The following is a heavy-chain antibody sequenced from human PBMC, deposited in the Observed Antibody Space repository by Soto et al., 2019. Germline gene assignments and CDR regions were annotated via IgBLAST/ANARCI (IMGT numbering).Heavy chain of an antibody. V-gene: IGHV3-7*03. CDR1: NFFISSSW. CDR2: IKGDGSVR. CDR3: TSARSSVEPGGFVEF. J-gene: IGHJ4*02. D-gene: IGHD2-15*01. Sequence: EVQLEESGGGLVQPGGSLRLSCTASNFFISSSWMSWVRQAPGKGLEWVANIKGDGSVRRYVDSVKGRFTISRDNVKNSVYLQMNSLRADDTAVYYCTSARSSVEPGGFVEFWGQGTLVTVSS.